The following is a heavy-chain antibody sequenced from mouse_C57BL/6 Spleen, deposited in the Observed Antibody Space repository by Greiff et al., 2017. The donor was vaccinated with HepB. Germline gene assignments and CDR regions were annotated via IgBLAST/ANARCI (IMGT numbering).Heavy chain of an antibody. Sequence: EVKLMESGPELVKPGASVKISCKASGYTFTDYYMNWVKQSHGKSLEWIGDINPNNGGTSYNQKFKGKATLTVDKSSSTAYMELRSLTSEDSAVYYCASGVYDGYYDWYFDVWGTGTTVTVSS. V-gene: IGHV1-26*01. D-gene: IGHD2-3*01. CDR2: INPNNGGT. J-gene: IGHJ1*03. CDR1: GYTFTDYY. CDR3: ASGVYDGYYDWYFDV.